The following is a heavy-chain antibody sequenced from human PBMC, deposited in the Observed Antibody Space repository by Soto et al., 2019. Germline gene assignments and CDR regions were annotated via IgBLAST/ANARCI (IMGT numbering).Heavy chain of an antibody. J-gene: IGHJ4*02. Sequence: QVQLVESGGGVVQPGRSLRLSCAASGFTFSSYAMHWVRQAPGKGLEWVAVISYDGSNKYYADSVKGRFTISRDNSKNTLYLQMNSLRAEDTAVYYCAGTWDDTAMVTVDYWGQGTLVTVSS. CDR3: AGTWDDTAMVTVDY. V-gene: IGHV3-30-3*01. D-gene: IGHD5-18*01. CDR1: GFTFSSYA. CDR2: ISYDGSNK.